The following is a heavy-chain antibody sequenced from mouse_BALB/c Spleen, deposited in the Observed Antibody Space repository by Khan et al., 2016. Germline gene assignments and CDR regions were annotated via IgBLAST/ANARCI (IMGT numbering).Heavy chain of an antibody. CDR2: ISYSGST. CDR1: GDSITSGY. V-gene: IGHV3-8*02. D-gene: IGHD2-4*01. J-gene: IGHJ3*01. Sequence: EVQLQESGPSLVKPSQTLSLTCSVTGDSITSGYWNWIRKFPGNKLEYMGYISYSGSTYYNPSLKSRISITRDTSKNQYYLQLNSVTTEDTATYXAARFYYDYDGFAYWGQGTLVTVSA. CDR3: ARFYYDYDGFAY.